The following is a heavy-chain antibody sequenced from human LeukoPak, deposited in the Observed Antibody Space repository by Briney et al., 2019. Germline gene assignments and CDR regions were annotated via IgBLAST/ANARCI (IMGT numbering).Heavy chain of an antibody. J-gene: IGHJ4*02. CDR2: INPSGGST. CDR1: GYTFTSYY. V-gene: IGHV1-46*01. Sequence: ASVKVSCRASGYTFTSYYMHWVRQAPGQGLEWTGIINPSGGSTSYAQKFQGRVTMTRDTSTSTVYMELSSLRSEDTAVYYCARQAAAGQSFDYWGQGTLVTVSS. D-gene: IGHD6-13*01. CDR3: ARQAAAGQSFDY.